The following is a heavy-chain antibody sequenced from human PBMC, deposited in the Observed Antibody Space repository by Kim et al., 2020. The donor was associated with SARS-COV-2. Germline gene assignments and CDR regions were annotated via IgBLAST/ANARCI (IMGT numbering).Heavy chain of an antibody. J-gene: IGHJ5*02. D-gene: IGHD2-15*01. CDR1: GGSISSSSYY. CDR3: ASPRSQYCSGGSCYSGWFDP. Sequence: SETLSLTCTVSGGSISSSSYYWGWIRQPPGKGLEWIGSIYYSGSTYYNPSLKSRVTISVDTSKNQFSLKLSSVTAADTAVYYCASPRSQYCSGGSCYSGWFDPWGQGTLVTVSS. CDR2: IYYSGST. V-gene: IGHV4-39*01.